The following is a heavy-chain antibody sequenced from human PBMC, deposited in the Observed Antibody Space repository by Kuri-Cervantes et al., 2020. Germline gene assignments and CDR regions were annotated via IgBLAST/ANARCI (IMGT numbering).Heavy chain of an antibody. CDR3: ARLAVPAAMGGWFDP. CDR2: INPSGGST. CDR1: GYTFTSYY. V-gene: IGHV1-46*01. Sequence: ASVKVSCKASGYTFTSYYMHWVRQAPGRGLEWMGIINPSGGSTSYAQKFQGRVTMTRDTSTSTVYMELSSLRSEDTAVYYCARLAVPAAMGGWFDPWGQGTLVTVSS. J-gene: IGHJ5*02. D-gene: IGHD2-2*01.